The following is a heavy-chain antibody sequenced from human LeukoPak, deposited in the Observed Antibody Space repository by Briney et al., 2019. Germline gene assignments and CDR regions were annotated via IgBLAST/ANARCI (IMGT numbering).Heavy chain of an antibody. CDR2: IYSGGST. J-gene: IGHJ4*02. CDR3: ARAIGYSYGYSFDY. Sequence: GGSLRLSCAASGFTFTDYFMSWIRQAPGKGLEWVSVIYSGGSTYYADSVKGRFTISRDNSKNTLYLQMNSLRAEDTAVYYCARAIGYSYGYSFDYWGQGTLVTVSS. V-gene: IGHV3-66*01. D-gene: IGHD5-18*01. CDR1: GFTFTDYF.